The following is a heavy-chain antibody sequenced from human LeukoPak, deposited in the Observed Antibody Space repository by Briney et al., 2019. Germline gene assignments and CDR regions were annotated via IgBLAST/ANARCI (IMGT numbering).Heavy chain of an antibody. J-gene: IGHJ4*02. CDR3: ARDRGEEANYHGSGNTDMAY. D-gene: IGHD3-10*01. CDR2: ISAYNGNT. V-gene: IGHV1-18*01. Sequence: ASVKVSCKASGYTFTSYGISWVRQAPGQGLEWMGWISAYNGNTNYAQKLQGRVTMTTDTSTSTAYMELRSLRSDDTAVYYCARDRGEEANYHGSGNTDMAYWGQGTLVTVSS. CDR1: GYTFTSYG.